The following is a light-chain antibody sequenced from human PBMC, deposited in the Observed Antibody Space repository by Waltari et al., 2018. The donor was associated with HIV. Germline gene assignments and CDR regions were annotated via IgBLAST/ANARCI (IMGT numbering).Light chain of an antibody. CDR3: QQYNNWPPT. CDR2: GAS. Sequence: EIVMTQSPATLSVSPGESATLSCRASQRIATNLVWYQQKPSQAPRPLIYGASTRATGIPGRFSGSGSGTEFTLTISSLQSEDSATYYCQQYNNWPPTFGQGTKVEIK. J-gene: IGKJ1*01. V-gene: IGKV3-15*01. CDR1: QRIATN.